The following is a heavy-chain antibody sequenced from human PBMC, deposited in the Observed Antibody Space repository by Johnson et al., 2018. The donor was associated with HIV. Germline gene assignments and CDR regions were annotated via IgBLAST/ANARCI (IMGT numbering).Heavy chain of an antibody. V-gene: IGHV3-30*02. CDR1: GFTFSSYA. Sequence: QVQLVESGGGVVQPGRSLRLSCEASGFTFSSYAVHWVRQAPGKGLEWVAFIRYDESNKYYADSLKGRFTISRDNSKNTLYLQMTSLRAEDTAVYYCANPTGSDAFDIWGQGTMVTVSS. CDR3: ANPTGSDAFDI. CDR2: IRYDESNK. D-gene: IGHD1-1*01. J-gene: IGHJ3*02.